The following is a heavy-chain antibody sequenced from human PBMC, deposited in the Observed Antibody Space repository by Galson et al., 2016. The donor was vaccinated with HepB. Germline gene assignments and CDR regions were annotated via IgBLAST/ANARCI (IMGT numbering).Heavy chain of an antibody. CDR1: GFSFSRHS. J-gene: IGHJ4*02. D-gene: IGHD1-26*01. Sequence: SLRLSCAASGFSFSRHSMNWVRQAPGKGLEWVANIKQDGSEKYYVDSVKGRFTISRDNAKNSLYLQINSLSAEDTAVYYCARDRGGTYSNCFDYWGQGTMVTVSS. CDR3: ARDRGGTYSNCFDY. V-gene: IGHV3-7*03. CDR2: IKQDGSEK.